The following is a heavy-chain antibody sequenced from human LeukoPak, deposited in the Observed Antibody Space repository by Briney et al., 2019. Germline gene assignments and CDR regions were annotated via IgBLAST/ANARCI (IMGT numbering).Heavy chain of an antibody. CDR3: ASTVVPAAIGMDV. V-gene: IGHV1-69*04. Sequence: ASVKVSCKASGYTFTSYGISWVRQAPGQGLEWMGRIIPILGIANYARKFQGRVTITADKSTSTAYMELSSLRSEDTAVYYCASTVVPAAIGMDVWGQGTTVTVSS. D-gene: IGHD2-2*01. CDR1: GYTFTSYG. CDR2: IIPILGIA. J-gene: IGHJ6*02.